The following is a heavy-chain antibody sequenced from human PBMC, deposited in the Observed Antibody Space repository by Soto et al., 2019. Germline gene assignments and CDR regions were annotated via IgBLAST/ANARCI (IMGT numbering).Heavy chain of an antibody. D-gene: IGHD3-22*01. Sequence: PSETLSLTCTVSGGSISSYYWSWIRQPPGKGLEWIGYIYYSGSTNYNPSLKSRVTISVDTSKNQFSLKLSSVTAADTAVYYCARAMYYYDSSGYYYYWGQGTLVTVSS. CDR1: GGSISSYY. J-gene: IGHJ4*02. CDR2: IYYSGST. CDR3: ARAMYYYDSSGYYYY. V-gene: IGHV4-59*01.